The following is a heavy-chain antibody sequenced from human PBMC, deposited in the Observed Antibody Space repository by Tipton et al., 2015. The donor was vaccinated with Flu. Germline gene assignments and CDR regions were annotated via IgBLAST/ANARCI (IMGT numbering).Heavy chain of an antibody. CDR3: ARRGRTVRDAFDI. Sequence: TLSLTCTVSGDSISSYYWSWIRQPPGKRLEWIGYIYSSGSTDYNPSLKSRVTISPDTSKNQISLRLTSVTAADTAVYYCARRGRTVRDAFDIWGQGTMVTVSS. V-gene: IGHV4-4*08. D-gene: IGHD3-10*01. J-gene: IGHJ3*02. CDR2: IYSSGST. CDR1: GDSISSYY.